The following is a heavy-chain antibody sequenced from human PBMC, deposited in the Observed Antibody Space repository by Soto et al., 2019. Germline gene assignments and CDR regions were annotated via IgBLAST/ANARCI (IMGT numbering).Heavy chain of an antibody. CDR3: ARAPGYSGYDALDY. CDR1: GYTFRTYA. Sequence: EVQLVESGGGLVQPGGSLRLSCAGSGYTFRTYAMHLVRQAPGKGLEYVSVINSNGGSTFYANSVKGRFTISRDNSKNTLYLQMGSLRVEDTGVYYCARAPGYSGYDALDYWGQGTLVTVSS. V-gene: IGHV3-64*01. D-gene: IGHD5-12*01. J-gene: IGHJ4*02. CDR2: INSNGGST.